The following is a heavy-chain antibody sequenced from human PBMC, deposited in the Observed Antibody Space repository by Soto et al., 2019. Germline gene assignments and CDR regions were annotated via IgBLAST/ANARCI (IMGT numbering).Heavy chain of an antibody. V-gene: IGHV3-23*01. CDR1: GFTLSSND. J-gene: IGHJ4*02. D-gene: IGHD2-2*01. Sequence: GGSLRLSCAASGFTLSSNDMSWVRQAPGKGLEWASSISASGRSLFYADAVKGRFTISRDNSKNTLYLQMSSLTAEDTAVYYCAKGTSKLDYWGQGTLVTVSS. CDR2: ISASGRSL. CDR3: AKGTSKLDY.